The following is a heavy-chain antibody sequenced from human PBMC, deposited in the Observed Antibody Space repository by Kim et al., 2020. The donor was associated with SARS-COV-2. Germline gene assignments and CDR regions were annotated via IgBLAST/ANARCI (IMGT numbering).Heavy chain of an antibody. V-gene: IGHV3-7*01. CDR1: GFTFTDYW. CDR2: IKQDGSEK. CDR3: FNSDV. Sequence: GGSLRLSCAASGFTFTDYWMSWVRQAPGKGLEWVANIKQDGSEKYYVDSVKGRFTISRDNAKNSVYLQMNSLRAEDTAVYYCFNSDVWGQGTTVTVSS. J-gene: IGHJ6*02. D-gene: IGHD1-20*01.